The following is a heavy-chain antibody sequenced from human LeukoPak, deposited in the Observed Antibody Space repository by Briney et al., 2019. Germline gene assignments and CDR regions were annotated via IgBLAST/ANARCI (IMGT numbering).Heavy chain of an antibody. J-gene: IGHJ4*02. Sequence: SETLSLTCTVSGVSISSGGYCWGWLRQQPGKGLEWIVYIYYSGSTYYTPSIKSRVTISVDTSKTQSSLKLSSVTAADTAVYYCARCGGYDSSGYYLFAYWGQGTLVTVSS. V-gene: IGHV4-31*03. CDR1: GVSISSGGYC. D-gene: IGHD3-22*01. CDR3: ARCGGYDSSGYYLFAY. CDR2: IYYSGST.